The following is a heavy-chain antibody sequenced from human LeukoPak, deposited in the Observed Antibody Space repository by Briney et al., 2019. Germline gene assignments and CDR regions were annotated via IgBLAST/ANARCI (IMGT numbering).Heavy chain of an antibody. V-gene: IGHV1-2*02. CDR3: ARKPYCGGDCYGHVDY. CDR1: GYTFTGYY. J-gene: IGHJ4*02. D-gene: IGHD2-21*01. Sequence: ASVKVSCKASGYTFTGYYMHWVRQAPGQGLEWMGWINPNSGGTNYAQKFQGRVTMTRDTSISTAYMELSRLRSDDTAVYYCARKPYCGGDCYGHVDYWGQGTLVTVSS. CDR2: INPNSGGT.